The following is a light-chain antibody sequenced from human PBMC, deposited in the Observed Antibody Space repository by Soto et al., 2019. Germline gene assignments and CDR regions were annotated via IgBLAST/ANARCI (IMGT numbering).Light chain of an antibody. CDR2: NAS. J-gene: IGKJ1*01. Sequence: EIVLTQSPATLSLSPGERATLSCRASQTVGNYLAWYQQQPGQVHRLLIYNASNRATGVPVRFSGSGSGTEFTLTISSLEPEDFAVYYCQLRCNWPLPWTFGQGAKVEI. V-gene: IGKV3-11*01. CDR1: QTVGNY. CDR3: QLRCNWPLPWT.